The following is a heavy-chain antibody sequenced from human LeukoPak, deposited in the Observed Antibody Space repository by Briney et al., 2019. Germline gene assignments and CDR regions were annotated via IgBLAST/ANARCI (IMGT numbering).Heavy chain of an antibody. J-gene: IGHJ4*02. Sequence: PSETLSLTCAVYGGSFSGYYWSWIRQPPGKGLEWIGEINHSGSTNYNPSLKSRVTISVDTSKNQFSLKLSSVTAADTAVYYCARDPLSGYYDSSGNIDYWGQGTLVTVSS. CDR2: INHSGST. V-gene: IGHV4-34*01. CDR1: GGSFSGYY. D-gene: IGHD3-22*01. CDR3: ARDPLSGYYDSSGNIDY.